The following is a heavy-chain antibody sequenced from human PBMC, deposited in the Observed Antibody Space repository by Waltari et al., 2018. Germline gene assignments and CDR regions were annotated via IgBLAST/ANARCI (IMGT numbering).Heavy chain of an antibody. D-gene: IGHD6-6*01. CDR2: IKQDGSDK. V-gene: IGHV3-7*01. Sequence: EVQLVESGGGLVQPGGSLRLSCAASGFTFSSYWMSWVRQAPGKGLGWVANIKQDGSDKYYVDSVKGRFTISRDNAKNSLYLQMNSLRAEDTAVYYCARLPYSSSSNLDYWGQGTLVTVSS. J-gene: IGHJ4*02. CDR1: GFTFSSYW. CDR3: ARLPYSSSSNLDY.